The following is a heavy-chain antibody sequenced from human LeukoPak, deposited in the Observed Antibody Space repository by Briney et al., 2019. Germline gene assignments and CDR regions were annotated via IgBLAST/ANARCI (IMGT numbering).Heavy chain of an antibody. V-gene: IGHV1-18*01. J-gene: IGHJ4*02. Sequence: ASVKVSCKASGYTFTSYGISWVRQAPGQGLEWMGWTSAYNGNTNYAQKLQGRVTMTTDTSTSTAYMELRSLRSDDTAVYYCARWPQTVDSSGYGGDYWGQGTLVTVSS. CDR3: ARWPQTVDSSGYGGDY. CDR2: TSAYNGNT. CDR1: GYTFTSYG. D-gene: IGHD3-22*01.